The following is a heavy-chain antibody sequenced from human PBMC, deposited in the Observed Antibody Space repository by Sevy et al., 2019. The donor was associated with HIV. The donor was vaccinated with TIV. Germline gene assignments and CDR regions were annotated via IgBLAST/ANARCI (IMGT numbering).Heavy chain of an antibody. CDR2: IRYDGSTK. J-gene: IGHJ3*01. D-gene: IGHD3-10*01. CDR3: AKGLGMVQGALLSDDV. CDR1: GFTFSGYG. Sequence: GGSLRLSCAASGFTFSGYGMHWVRQAPGKGLEWVAFIRYDGSTKYYVDSVKGRFTISRDNSKNTLFLQMNSLRTKDTSVYYCAKGLGMVQGALLSDDVWGQGTLVTVSS. V-gene: IGHV3-30*02.